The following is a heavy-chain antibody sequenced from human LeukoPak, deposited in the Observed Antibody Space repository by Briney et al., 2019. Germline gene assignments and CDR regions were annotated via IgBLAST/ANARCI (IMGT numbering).Heavy chain of an antibody. CDR3: AKEYARRVVFYTFEI. J-gene: IGHJ3*02. CDR2: INYSGEYT. D-gene: IGHD2-8*01. Sequence: GGSLRLSCSASGFTFSNYAMTWVRQAPGKGLEWVSSINYSGEYTYYADSVEGRFTIPRDSSKNTLYLQMNSLRAEDTAVYYCAKEYARRVVFYTFEIWGQGSVVTVSS. V-gene: IGHV3-23*01. CDR1: GFTFSNYA.